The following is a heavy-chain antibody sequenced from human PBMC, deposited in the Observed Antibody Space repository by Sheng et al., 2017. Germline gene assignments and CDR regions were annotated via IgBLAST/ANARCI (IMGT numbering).Heavy chain of an antibody. Sequence: QLQLQESGPGLVKPSETLSLTCTVSGGSISSSSYYWGWIRQPPGKGLEWIGSIYYSGSTYYNPSLKSRVTISIDTSKNQFSLKLSSVPAADTAVYYCARVVPGVIIQFGPFDIVGPRGQWSPSLQ. CDR1: GGSISSSSYY. D-gene: IGHD2-2*01. J-gene: IGHJ3*02. CDR3: ARVVPGVIIQFGPFDI. V-gene: IGHV4-39*07. CDR2: IYYSGST.